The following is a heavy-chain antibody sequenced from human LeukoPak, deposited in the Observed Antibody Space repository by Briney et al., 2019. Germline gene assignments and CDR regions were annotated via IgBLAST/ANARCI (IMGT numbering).Heavy chain of an antibody. J-gene: IGHJ4*02. CDR3: ARVYTSSWYDY. CDR2: ISSSSSTI. D-gene: IGHD6-13*01. V-gene: IGHV3-48*01. CDR1: GFTFNTCS. Sequence: GGSLRLSCAASGFTFNTCSMNWVRQAPGKGLEWVSYISSSSSTIKYADSVKGRFTISRDNAKNSLFLQMNSLRAEDTAVYYCARVYTSSWYDYWGQGTLVTVSS.